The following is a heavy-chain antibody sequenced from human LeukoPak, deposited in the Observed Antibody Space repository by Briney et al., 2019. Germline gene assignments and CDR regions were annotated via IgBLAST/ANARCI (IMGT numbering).Heavy chain of an antibody. CDR2: IWYDGSNK. CDR1: GFTFSSYG. CDR3: ARAIGLGATTT. V-gene: IGHV3-33*01. Sequence: VGSLRLSCAASGFTFSSYGMHWVRQAPGKGLEGVAVIWYDGSNKYYADSVKGRFTISRDNSKNTLYLQMNSLRAEDTAVYYCARAIGLGATTTWGQGTLVTVSS. J-gene: IGHJ4*02. D-gene: IGHD1-26*01.